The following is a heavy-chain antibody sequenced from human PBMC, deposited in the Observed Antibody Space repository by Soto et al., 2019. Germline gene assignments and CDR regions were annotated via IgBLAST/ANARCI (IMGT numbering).Heavy chain of an antibody. CDR2: TYYRCKWYN. CDR3: ARLIGNRWLDS. V-gene: IGHV6-1*01. Sequence: PSLSVTCAISGDKVSNISVTWDWIKQTPSRGLEWLGRTYYRCKWYNDYAVSMKSRITIKPDTSNNTPSLQLNSVPTDDTAKNYGARLIGNRWLDSWCEGTLVTVS. D-gene: IGHD2-8*01. CDR1: GDKVSNISVT. J-gene: IGHJ5*01.